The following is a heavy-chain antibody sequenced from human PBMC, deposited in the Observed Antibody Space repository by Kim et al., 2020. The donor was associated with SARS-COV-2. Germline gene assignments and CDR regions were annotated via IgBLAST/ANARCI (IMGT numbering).Heavy chain of an antibody. CDR1: GFTFTSDW. V-gene: IGHV3-7*01. CDR3: ARDRSYSLDY. J-gene: IGHJ4*02. D-gene: IGHD1-26*01. Sequence: GGSLRLSCAASGFTFTSDWMSWVRQAPGKGLEWVAKIKEDGSERYYAYSVEGRFTISRDNAKNSLYLQMNSLRAEDTGVYYCARDRSYSLDYWGQGTLVTVSS. CDR2: IKEDGSER.